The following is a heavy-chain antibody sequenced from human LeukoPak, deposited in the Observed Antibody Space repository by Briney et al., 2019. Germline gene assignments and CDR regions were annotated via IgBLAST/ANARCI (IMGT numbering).Heavy chain of an antibody. D-gene: IGHD5-12*01. CDR1: GGTFSSYA. J-gene: IGHJ4*02. CDR2: IIPIFGTA. Sequence: ASVKVSCKASGGTFSSYAISWVRQAPGQGLEWMGGIIPIFGTANYAQKFQGRVTITADESTSTAYMELSSLRSEDTAVYYCAREQYGGYAVDYWGQGTLVTVSS. CDR3: AREQYGGYAVDY. V-gene: IGHV1-69*13.